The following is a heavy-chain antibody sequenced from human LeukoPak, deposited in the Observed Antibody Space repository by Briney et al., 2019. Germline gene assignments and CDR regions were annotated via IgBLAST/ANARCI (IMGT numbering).Heavy chain of an antibody. CDR2: IYHSGST. Sequence: PSETLSLTCTVSGYSISSGYYWGWIRQPPGKGLEWIGSIYHSGSTYYNPSLKSRVTISVDTSKNQFSLKLSSVTAADTAVYYCATADCSGGSCIWFDPWGQGTLVTVSS. V-gene: IGHV4-38-2*02. D-gene: IGHD2-15*01. J-gene: IGHJ5*02. CDR1: GYSISSGYY. CDR3: ATADCSGGSCIWFDP.